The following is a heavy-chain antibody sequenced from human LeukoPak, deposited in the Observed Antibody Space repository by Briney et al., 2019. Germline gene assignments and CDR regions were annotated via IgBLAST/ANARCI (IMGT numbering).Heavy chain of an antibody. J-gene: IGHJ4*02. V-gene: IGHV3-23*01. CDR3: AKAVGGTFDY. CDR1: GFTFSSKA. CDR2: ISGSGDST. Sequence: QSGGSLRLSCAASGFTFSSKAMNWVRQAPGKGLEWVSVISGSGDSTYYTDSVKGRFTISRDNSKNTLFLQMNSLRPEDTALYYCAKAVGGTFDYWGQGTLVTVSS. D-gene: IGHD1-26*01.